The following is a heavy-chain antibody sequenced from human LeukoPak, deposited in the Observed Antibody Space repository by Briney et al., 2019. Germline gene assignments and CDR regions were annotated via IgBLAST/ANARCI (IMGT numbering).Heavy chain of an antibody. CDR3: ARRHCSSTSCYQGYFDY. CDR2: ISGSGGST. V-gene: IGHV3-23*01. Sequence: PGGSLRLSCAASGFTFSSYAMSWVRQAPGKGLEWVSAISGSGGSTYYADSVKARFTISRDNSKNTLYLQMNSLRAEDTAVYYCARRHCSSTSCYQGYFDYWGQGTLVTVSS. CDR1: GFTFSSYA. J-gene: IGHJ4*02. D-gene: IGHD2-2*01.